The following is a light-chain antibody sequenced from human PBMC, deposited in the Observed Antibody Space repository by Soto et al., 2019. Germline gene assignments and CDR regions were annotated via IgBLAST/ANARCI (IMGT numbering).Light chain of an antibody. V-gene: IGKV3-11*01. CDR3: QRRGHWYT. CDR1: QSISNY. Sequence: EILLTQSPATLSLSPGERATLSCRASQSISNYLAWYQHKPGQAPRLLIYDASTRATGIPARFSGSGSGTDFTLTISSLEPEDFAVYYCQRRGHWYTFGQGTQLESK. J-gene: IGKJ2*01. CDR2: DAS.